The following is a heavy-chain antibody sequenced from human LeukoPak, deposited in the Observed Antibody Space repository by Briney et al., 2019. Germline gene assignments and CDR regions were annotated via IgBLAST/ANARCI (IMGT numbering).Heavy chain of an antibody. CDR3: ARVLGDYYYYGMDV. Sequence: ASVKVSCKASGYTFTSYGISWVRQAPGQGLEWMGWISAYNGNTNYAQKLQGRVTMTTGTSTSTAYMELRSLRSDDTAVYYCARVLGDYYYYGMDVWGQGTTVTVSS. J-gene: IGHJ6*02. V-gene: IGHV1-18*01. CDR2: ISAYNGNT. CDR1: GYTFTSYG.